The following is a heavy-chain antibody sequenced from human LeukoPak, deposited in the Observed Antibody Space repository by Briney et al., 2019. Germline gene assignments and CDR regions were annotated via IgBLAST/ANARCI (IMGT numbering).Heavy chain of an antibody. V-gene: IGHV5-51*01. J-gene: IGHJ4*02. D-gene: IGHD2-2*01. Sequence: GESLKISCKGSGYSFTSYWIGWVRQMPGKGLERMGIIYPGDSDTRYSPSFQGQVTISADKSISTAYLQWSSLKASDTAMYYCPRLNFYCSNTSCYWRGFDYWGQGTLVTVSS. CDR2: IYPGDSDT. CDR3: PRLNFYCSNTSCYWRGFDY. CDR1: GYSFTSYW.